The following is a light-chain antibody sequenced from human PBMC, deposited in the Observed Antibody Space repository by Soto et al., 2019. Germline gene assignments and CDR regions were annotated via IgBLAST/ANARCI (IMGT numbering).Light chain of an antibody. J-gene: IGLJ1*01. CDR2: YVS. Sequence: QSVLTQPRSVSGSPGQSVTISCTGTSSDVGGYNYVSWYQQHPGKAPKLMIYYVSKRPSGVPDRFSGSKSGNTASLTISGLQAEDEADYYCCSYAGSYYVFGTGTKLTVL. CDR1: SSDVGGYNY. CDR3: CSYAGSYYV. V-gene: IGLV2-11*01.